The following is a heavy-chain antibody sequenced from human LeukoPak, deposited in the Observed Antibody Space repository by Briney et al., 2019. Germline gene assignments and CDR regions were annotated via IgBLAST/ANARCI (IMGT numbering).Heavy chain of an antibody. Sequence: SETLSLTCAVYGGSFSGYYWSWIRQPPGKGLEWIGEINHSGSTNYNPSLKSRVTISVDTSKNQFSLKLSSVTAADTAVYYWARFAKRELLWFGELPGPLDYWGQGTLVTVSS. CDR1: GGSFSGYY. V-gene: IGHV4-34*01. CDR3: ARFAKRELLWFGELPGPLDY. J-gene: IGHJ4*02. CDR2: INHSGST. D-gene: IGHD3-10*01.